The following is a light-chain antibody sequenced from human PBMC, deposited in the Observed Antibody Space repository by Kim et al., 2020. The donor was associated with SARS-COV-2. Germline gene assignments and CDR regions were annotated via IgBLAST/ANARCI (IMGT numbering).Light chain of an antibody. V-gene: IGLV6-57*01. CDR2: VDN. CDR3: QSYDSSKKGV. CDR1: SGSIASNY. J-gene: IGLJ3*02. Sequence: TVTISCTRRSGSIASNYVQGYQQRPGSSPATVIYVDNQRPSGVPDRFSGSIDSSANSASLTISGLKTEDVADYYCQSYDSSKKGVFGGGTQLTVL.